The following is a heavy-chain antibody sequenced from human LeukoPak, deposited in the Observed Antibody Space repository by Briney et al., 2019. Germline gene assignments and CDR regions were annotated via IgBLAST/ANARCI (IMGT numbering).Heavy chain of an antibody. CDR1: GFTFSGFD. Sequence: PGGSLRLSCAASGFTFSGFDMNWVRQAPGKGLDWVSYISSSGSTIYYADSVKGRFTISIDNAKNSLYLQMSSLRAEDTAVYYCARVGWELNHWGQGTLVTVSS. CDR3: ARVGWELNH. D-gene: IGHD1-26*01. V-gene: IGHV3-48*03. J-gene: IGHJ5*02. CDR2: ISSSGSTI.